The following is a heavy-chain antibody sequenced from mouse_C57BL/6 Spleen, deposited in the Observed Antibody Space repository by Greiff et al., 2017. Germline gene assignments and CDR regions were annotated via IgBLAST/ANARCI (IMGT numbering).Heavy chain of an antibody. CDR2: IGPAGSYT. V-gene: IGHV1-59*01. J-gene: IGHJ1*03. CDR3: ARGGAGKGYFDV. Sequence: VQLQQSGAELVRPGTSVKLSCKASGYTFTSYWMHWVQQSPGQGLEWIGVIGPAGSYTNYTQMIKGQATLTVDTSSSTAYMQLSSLTDEDSAVYYCARGGAGKGYFDVWGTGTTVTVSS. CDR1: GYTFTSYW. D-gene: IGHD3-3*01.